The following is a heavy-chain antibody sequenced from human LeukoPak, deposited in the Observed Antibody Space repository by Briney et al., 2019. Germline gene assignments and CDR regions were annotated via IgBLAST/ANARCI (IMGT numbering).Heavy chain of an antibody. Sequence: PSETLSLTCTVSGGSISSSSYYWGWIRQPPGKGLEWIGSIYYSGSTYYNPSLKSRVTVSVDTSKNQFSLKLSSVTAADTAVYYCARWPLTTVTTNLDYWGQGTLVTVSS. CDR3: ARWPLTTVTTNLDY. V-gene: IGHV4-39*07. CDR2: IYYSGST. CDR1: GGSISSSSYY. J-gene: IGHJ4*02. D-gene: IGHD4-17*01.